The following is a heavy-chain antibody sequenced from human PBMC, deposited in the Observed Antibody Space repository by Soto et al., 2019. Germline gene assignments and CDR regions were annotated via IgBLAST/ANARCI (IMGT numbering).Heavy chain of an antibody. J-gene: IGHJ3*02. CDR3: AREGITMVRGVMRRDAFDI. CDR1: GFTFSSYS. Sequence: GGSLRLSCAASGFTFSSYSMNWVRQAPGKGLEWVSYISSGSSTIYYADSVKGRFTISRDNAKNSLYLQMNSLRAEDTAVYYCAREGITMVRGVMRRDAFDIWGQGTMVTVSS. V-gene: IGHV3-48*01. D-gene: IGHD3-10*01. CDR2: ISSGSSTI.